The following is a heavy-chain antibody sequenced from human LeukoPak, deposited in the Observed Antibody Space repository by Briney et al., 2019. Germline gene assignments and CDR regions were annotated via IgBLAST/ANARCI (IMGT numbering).Heavy chain of an antibody. CDR1: GGSFSGYY. CDR2: INHSGST. CDR3: ARTARGYSYESYYYYGMDV. J-gene: IGHJ6*02. V-gene: IGHV4-34*01. D-gene: IGHD5-18*01. Sequence: SETLSLTCAVYGGSFSGYYWSWIRQPPGKGLEWIGEINHSGSTNYNPSLESRVTISIDTSKNQFSLKLSSVTAADTAVYYCARTARGYSYESYYYYGMDVWGQGTTVTVSS.